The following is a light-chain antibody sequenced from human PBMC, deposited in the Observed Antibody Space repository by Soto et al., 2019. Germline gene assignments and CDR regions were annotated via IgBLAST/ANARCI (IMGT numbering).Light chain of an antibody. Sequence: QSVLTQPPSVSGAPGQRVTISCTGSSSNIGAGYDVHWYQQLPGTAPKLLIYGHINRPSGVPDRFSGSKSGTSASLAITGLQAEDEADYYCQSYDSSLSGYVFGTGTKLTVL. J-gene: IGLJ1*01. CDR2: GHI. CDR1: SSNIGAGYD. CDR3: QSYDSSLSGYV. V-gene: IGLV1-40*01.